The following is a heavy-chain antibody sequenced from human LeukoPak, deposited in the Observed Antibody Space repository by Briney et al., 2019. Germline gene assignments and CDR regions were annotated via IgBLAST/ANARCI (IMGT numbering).Heavy chain of an antibody. Sequence: SETLSLTCTVSGGSISSDGHYWSWIRQPPGKGLEWIGNIYYNRNTYYNPSLNSRLTISVDTSKTQFSLKLRSVTGADTAVYYCARATRVVTPVDYWGQGTLVTVSS. CDR3: ARATRVVTPVDY. V-gene: IGHV4-30-4*08. D-gene: IGHD4-23*01. CDR2: IYYNRNT. CDR1: GGSISSDGHY. J-gene: IGHJ4*02.